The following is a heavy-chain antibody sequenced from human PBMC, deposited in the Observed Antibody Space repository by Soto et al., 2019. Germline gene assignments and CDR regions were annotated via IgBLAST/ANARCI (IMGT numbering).Heavy chain of an antibody. CDR1: AFSLSTGGVG. J-gene: IGHJ6*02. D-gene: IGHD2-21*02. Sequence: QITLKESGPTLVKPTQTLTLTCTFSAFSLSTGGVGVGWIRQPPGTALEWLALIYWDDDKRYSPSLRSRLTITQDTTKNQVVLTMTNMDPVDTATYYCIQSRCGGDCLQSYASYYYYGMDVWGQGTTVTASS. V-gene: IGHV2-5*02. CDR2: IYWDDDK. CDR3: IQSRCGGDCLQSYASYYYYGMDV.